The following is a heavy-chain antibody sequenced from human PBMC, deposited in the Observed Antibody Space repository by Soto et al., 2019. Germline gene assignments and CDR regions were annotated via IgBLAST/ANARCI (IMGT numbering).Heavy chain of an antibody. D-gene: IGHD2-8*02. CDR3: VRARQNLVVNEYFQY. CDR1: GFSFSAYA. CDR2: ISYDETTT. Sequence: QVQLVESGGGVVQPGRSLRLSCAASGFSFSAYAIHWVRQAPGKGLEWVALISYDETTTYYADSVKGRFTISRDNSENTLYLQMNSLRSEDTAVYYCVRARQNLVVNEYFQYWGQGTLVIVSS. J-gene: IGHJ1*01. V-gene: IGHV3-30-3*01.